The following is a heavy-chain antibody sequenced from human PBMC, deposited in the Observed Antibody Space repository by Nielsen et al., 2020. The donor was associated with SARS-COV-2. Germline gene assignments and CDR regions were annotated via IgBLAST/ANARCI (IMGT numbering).Heavy chain of an antibody. CDR2: IDWDDDK. Sequence: PPLVKPTQTLTLTCTFSGFSLSTSGMCVSWIRQPPGKALEWLALIDWDDDKYYSTSLKTRLTISKDTSKNQVVLTMTNMDPVDTATYYCARTLNGYSYGRDAFDIWGQGTMVTVSS. CDR1: GFSLSTSGMC. V-gene: IGHV2-70*01. CDR3: ARTLNGYSYGRDAFDI. D-gene: IGHD5-18*01. J-gene: IGHJ3*02.